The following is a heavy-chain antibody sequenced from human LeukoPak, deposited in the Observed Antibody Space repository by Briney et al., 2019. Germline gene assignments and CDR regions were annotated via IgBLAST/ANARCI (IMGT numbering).Heavy chain of an antibody. CDR2: MWCDGSNK. J-gene: IGHJ4*02. CDR1: GFTFSSYG. CDR3: ANLEGDY. Sequence: GGSLRLSCAASGFTFSSYGMHWVRQAPGKGLEWVAVMWCDGSNKYYADSVKGRFTISRDNSKNTLYLQMNSLRAEDTAVYYCANLEGDYWGQGTLVTVSS. V-gene: IGHV3-33*06.